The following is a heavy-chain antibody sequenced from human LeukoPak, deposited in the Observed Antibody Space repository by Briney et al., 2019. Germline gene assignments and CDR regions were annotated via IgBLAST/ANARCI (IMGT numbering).Heavy chain of an antibody. CDR2: IYYSGST. Sequence: PSQTLSLTCTVSGGSISSGGYYWSWIRQHPGKGLEWIGYIYYSGSTYYNPSLKSRVTISVDTSKNQFSLKLSSVTAADTAVYYCARSSSGWYLHWFDPWGQGTLVTVSS. V-gene: IGHV4-31*03. CDR3: ARSSSGWYLHWFDP. CDR1: GGSISSGGYY. J-gene: IGHJ5*02. D-gene: IGHD6-19*01.